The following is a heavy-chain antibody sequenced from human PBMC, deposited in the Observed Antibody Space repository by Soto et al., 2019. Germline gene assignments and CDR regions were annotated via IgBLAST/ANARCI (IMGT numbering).Heavy chain of an antibody. Sequence: QVQLVESGGGVVQPGRSLRLSCAASGFTFSSYAMHWVRQAPGKGLEWVAVISYDGSNKYYADSVKGRFTISRDNSKNTLYLQMNSLRAEDTAVYYCARTLHNGDTVTRAFDIWGQGTMVTVSS. J-gene: IGHJ3*02. V-gene: IGHV3-30-3*01. CDR1: GFTFSSYA. CDR3: ARTLHNGDTVTRAFDI. D-gene: IGHD4-17*01. CDR2: ISYDGSNK.